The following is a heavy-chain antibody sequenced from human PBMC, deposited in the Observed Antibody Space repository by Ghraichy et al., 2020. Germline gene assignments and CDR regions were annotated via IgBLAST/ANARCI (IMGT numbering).Heavy chain of an antibody. V-gene: IGHV4-34*01. J-gene: IGHJ5*02. Sequence: SETLSLTCAVYVGSFSGYYWSWIRQPPGKGLEWIGEINHSGSTNYNPSLRSRVTISLDTSKNQFFLTLRSVTAADTAVYYCARGGYCSSTSCFLKWFDPWGQGTLVTVSS. CDR2: INHSGST. D-gene: IGHD2-2*01. CDR3: ARGGYCSSTSCFLKWFDP. CDR1: VGSFSGYY.